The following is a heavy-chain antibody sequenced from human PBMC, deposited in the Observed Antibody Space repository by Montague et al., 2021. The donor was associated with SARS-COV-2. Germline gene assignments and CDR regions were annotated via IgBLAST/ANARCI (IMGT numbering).Heavy chain of an antibody. D-gene: IGHD4-23*01. Sequence: SLRLSCAASGFTFSSYAMSWVRQAPGKGLEWVSGISSSGGHTYYADSVKGRSTISRDNSKNTLYLQMNNLGAEDTAVYYCAKDRGGNSDWYFDLWGRGTLVIGSS. CDR1: GFTFSSYA. CDR3: AKDRGGNSDWYFDL. J-gene: IGHJ2*01. V-gene: IGHV3-23*01. CDR2: ISSSGGHT.